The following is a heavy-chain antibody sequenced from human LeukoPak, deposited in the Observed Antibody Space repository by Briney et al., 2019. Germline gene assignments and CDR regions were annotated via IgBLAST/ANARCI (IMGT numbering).Heavy chain of an antibody. D-gene: IGHD4-17*01. CDR2: IKQDGSEK. Sequence: GGSLRLYCAASGFTFSSYWMSWVRQAPGKGLEWVANIKQDGSEKYYVDSVKGRFTISRDNAKNSLYLQMNSLRAEDTAVYYCAREGEDYGAYGDFDYWGQGTLVTVSS. CDR3: AREGEDYGAYGDFDY. V-gene: IGHV3-7*01. J-gene: IGHJ4*02. CDR1: GFTFSSYW.